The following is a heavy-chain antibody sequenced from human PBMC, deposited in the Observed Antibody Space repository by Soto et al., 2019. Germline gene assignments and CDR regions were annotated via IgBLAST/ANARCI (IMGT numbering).Heavy chain of an antibody. D-gene: IGHD2-15*01. V-gene: IGHV3-30-3*01. CDR1: GFTFSSYA. J-gene: IGHJ4*02. Sequence: QVQLVESGGGVVQPGRSLRLSCAASGFTFSSYAMHWVRQAPGKGLEWVAVISSDGSNKYYADSVKGRFTISRDNSKNTLYLQMNSLRAEHTAVYYCARFKGCSGGTCYSYFDYWGQGTLVTVSS. CDR3: ARFKGCSGGTCYSYFDY. CDR2: ISSDGSNK.